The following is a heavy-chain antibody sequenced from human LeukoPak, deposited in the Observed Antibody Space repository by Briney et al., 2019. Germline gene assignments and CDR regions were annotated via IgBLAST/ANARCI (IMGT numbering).Heavy chain of an antibody. CDR3: VRVGYAYGPVGNWFDP. D-gene: IGHD5-18*01. V-gene: IGHV4-39*01. Sequence: KPSETLSLTCTVSGGSISSSDYYWDWVRQPPGKGLEWIGNIYYTGSTYSSPSLKSRVTISSDTSKNEFSLKLTSVTAADTAVYYCVRVGYAYGPVGNWFDPWGQGALVTVSS. J-gene: IGHJ5*02. CDR1: GGSISSSDYY. CDR2: IYYTGST.